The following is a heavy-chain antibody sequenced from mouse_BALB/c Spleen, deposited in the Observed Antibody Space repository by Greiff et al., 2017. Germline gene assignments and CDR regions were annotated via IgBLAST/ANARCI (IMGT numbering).Heavy chain of an antibody. CDR1: GFAFSSYD. D-gene: IGHD1-1*01. Sequence: DVMLVESGGGLVKPGGSLKLSCAASGFAFSSYDMSWVRQTPEKRLEWVAYISSGGGSTYYPDTVKGRFTISRDNAKNTLYLQMSSLKSEDTAMYYCARHGYGSRMDYWGQGTSVTVSS. V-gene: IGHV5-12-1*01. J-gene: IGHJ4*01. CDR2: ISSGGGST. CDR3: ARHGYGSRMDY.